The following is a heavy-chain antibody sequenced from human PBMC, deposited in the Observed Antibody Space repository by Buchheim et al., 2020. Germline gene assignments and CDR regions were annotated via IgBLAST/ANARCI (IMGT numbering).Heavy chain of an antibody. CDR3: ARVGVNAALNPPLTY. CDR2: INSDGSTT. CDR1: GFTFSSYW. J-gene: IGHJ4*02. Sequence: EVQLVESGGGLVQPGGSLRLSCAASGFTFSSYWMHWVRQAPGKGLVWVSRINSDGSTTSYADSVKGRFTISRDNAKNTLYLQMNRLRAEDTAVYYCARVGVNAALNPPLTYWGQGTL. D-gene: IGHD3-16*01. V-gene: IGHV3-74*01.